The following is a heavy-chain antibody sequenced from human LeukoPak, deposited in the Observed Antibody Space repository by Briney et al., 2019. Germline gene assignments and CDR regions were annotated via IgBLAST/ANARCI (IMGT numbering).Heavy chain of an antibody. D-gene: IGHD6-6*01. V-gene: IGHV1-2*02. J-gene: IGHJ6*02. CDR1: GYTFTGYY. Sequence: EASVKVSCKASGYTFTGYYIHWVRQAPGQGLEWMGWINPNSGGTNYAQKFQGRVTMTRDTSISTAYMELSRLRSDDTAVYYCAGSIAARTYYGMDVWGQGTTVTVSS. CDR2: INPNSGGT. CDR3: AGSIAARTYYGMDV.